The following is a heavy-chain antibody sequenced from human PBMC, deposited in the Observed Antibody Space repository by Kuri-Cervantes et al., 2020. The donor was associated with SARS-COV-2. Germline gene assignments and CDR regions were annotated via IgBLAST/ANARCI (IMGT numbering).Heavy chain of an antibody. Sequence: GGSLRLSCAASGFTFSNYGMTWVRQAPGRGLEWVSAISGSGGSTYYADSVKGRFTISRDNSKNTLYLQMNSLRAEDTAVYYCAKDRRGYGDYEALDYWGQGTLVTVSS. CDR1: GFTFSNYG. J-gene: IGHJ4*02. V-gene: IGHV3-23*01. CDR2: ISGSGGST. D-gene: IGHD4-17*01. CDR3: AKDRRGYGDYEALDY.